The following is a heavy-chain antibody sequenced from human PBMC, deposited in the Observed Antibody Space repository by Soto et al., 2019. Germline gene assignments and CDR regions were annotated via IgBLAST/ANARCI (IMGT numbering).Heavy chain of an antibody. CDR2: ISYDGSNK. CDR1: GFTFSSYG. Sequence: QVQLVESGGGVVQPGRSLRLSCAASGFTFSSYGMHWVRQAPGKGLEWVAVISYDGSNKYYADSVKGRFTISRDNSKNTLYLQMNSLRAEDTAVYYSAKDNDVSYPGRYYYGMDVWGQGTTVTVSS. CDR3: AKDNDVSYPGRYYYGMDV. J-gene: IGHJ6*02. D-gene: IGHD2-8*01. V-gene: IGHV3-30*18.